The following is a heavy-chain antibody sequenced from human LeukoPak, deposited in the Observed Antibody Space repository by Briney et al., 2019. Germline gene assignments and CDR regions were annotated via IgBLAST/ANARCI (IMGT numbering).Heavy chain of an antibody. J-gene: IGHJ5*02. D-gene: IGHD1-26*01. Sequence: SETLSLTCTVSGGSISSSSYYWGWTRQPPGKGLEWIGSIYYSGSTYYNPSLKSRVTISVDTSKNQFSLKLSSVTAADTAVYYCARGREKLNLNWFDPWGQGTLVTVSS. V-gene: IGHV4-39*07. CDR1: GGSISSSSYY. CDR2: IYYSGST. CDR3: ARGREKLNLNWFDP.